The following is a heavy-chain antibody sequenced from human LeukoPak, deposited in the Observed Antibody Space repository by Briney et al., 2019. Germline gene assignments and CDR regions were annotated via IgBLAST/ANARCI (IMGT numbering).Heavy chain of an antibody. J-gene: IGHJ4*02. CDR2: ISYDGSNK. Sequence: PGGSLRLSCAASGFTFSSYAMHWVRQAPGKGLEWVAVISYDGSNKYYADSVKGRFTISRDNSKNTLYLQMNSLRAEDTAVYYCAGREVAVAGNYFDCWGQGTLVTVSS. CDR3: AGREVAVAGNYFDC. D-gene: IGHD6-19*01. CDR1: GFTFSSYA. V-gene: IGHV3-30*04.